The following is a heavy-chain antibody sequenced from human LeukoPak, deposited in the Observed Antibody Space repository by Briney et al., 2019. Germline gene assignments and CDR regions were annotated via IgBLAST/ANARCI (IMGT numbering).Heavy chain of an antibody. CDR3: ARHSPYDFWSGYFAPAYYGMDV. D-gene: IGHD3-3*01. CDR2: IYYSGST. CDR1: GGSISSYY. Sequence: KPSETLSLTCTVSGGSISSYYWSWIRQAPGKGLEWIGYIYYSGSTNYNPSLKSRVTISVDTSKNQFSLKLSSVTAADTAVYYCARHSPYDFWSGYFAPAYYGMDVWGQGTTVTVSS. V-gene: IGHV4-59*08. J-gene: IGHJ6*02.